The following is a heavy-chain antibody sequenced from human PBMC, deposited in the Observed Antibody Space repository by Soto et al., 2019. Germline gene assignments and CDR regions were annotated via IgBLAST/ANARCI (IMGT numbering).Heavy chain of an antibody. V-gene: IGHV3-23*01. D-gene: IGHD2-2*01. CDR1: GFTFKNYA. CDR2: LSGGGGST. J-gene: IGHJ6*02. Sequence: EVQLLESGGGLVQPGGSLRLSCAASGFTFKNYAMTWVRQAPGKGLEWVSTLSGGGGSTYYSDSVKGRFTISRDNSNDTLHLQLSSLRAEDTAVYFCARDCSSPTCYLGHHYYYGLDVWGQGTTVTVSS. CDR3: ARDCSSPTCYLGHHYYYGLDV.